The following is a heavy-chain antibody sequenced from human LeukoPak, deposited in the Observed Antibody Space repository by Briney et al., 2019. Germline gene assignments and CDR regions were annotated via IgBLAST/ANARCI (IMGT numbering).Heavy chain of an antibody. J-gene: IGHJ3*02. V-gene: IGHV3-23*01. CDR2: IGSTDT. CDR3: ARDSTDHNGFYDAFDI. CDR1: GFKFNIYA. Sequence: GGSLRLSCAASGFKFNIYAMSWVRQAPGKGLEWVSSIGSTDTYYADSVKGRFTISRDNSRNTLYLQMNSLRGEETAVYYCARDSTDHNGFYDAFDIWGQGTLVTVSS. D-gene: IGHD1-1*01.